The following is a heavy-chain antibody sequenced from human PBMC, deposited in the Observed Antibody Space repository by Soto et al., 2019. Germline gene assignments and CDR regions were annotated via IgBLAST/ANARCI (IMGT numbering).Heavy chain of an antibody. CDR3: AKSPGDYYGSGSSPLVYYYYGMDV. D-gene: IGHD3-10*01. J-gene: IGHJ6*02. CDR1: GFTFSSYG. Sequence: VGSLRLSCAASGFTFSSYGMHWVRQAPGKGPEWVAVISYDGSNKYYADSVKGRFTISRDNSKNTLYLQTNSLRAEDTAVYYCAKSPGDYYGSGSSPLVYYYYGMDVWGQGTTVTVSS. V-gene: IGHV3-30*18. CDR2: ISYDGSNK.